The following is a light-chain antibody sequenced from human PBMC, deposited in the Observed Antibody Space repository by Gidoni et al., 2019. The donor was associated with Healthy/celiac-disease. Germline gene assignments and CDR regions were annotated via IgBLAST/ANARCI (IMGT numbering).Light chain of an antibody. CDR1: QSISSW. Sequence: RTQSPSTLSASVEDRVTITCRASQSISSWLAWYQQKPGKAPKLLIYKASSLESGVPSRFSGSGSGTEFTLTISSLQPDNFATYYCQQYNSYLCSFGQGTKLEIK. J-gene: IGKJ2*04. CDR2: KAS. V-gene: IGKV1-5*03. CDR3: QQYNSYLCS.